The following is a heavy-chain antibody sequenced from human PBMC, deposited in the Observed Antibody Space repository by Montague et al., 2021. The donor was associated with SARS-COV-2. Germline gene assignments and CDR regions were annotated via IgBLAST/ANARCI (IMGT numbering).Heavy chain of an antibody. CDR1: GGSVSSNRYS. CDR2: FSGTGIS. V-gene: IGHV4-39*01. Sequence: SETLSLTCTVSGGSVSSNRYSWGWLRPPPGRGLEWIGTFSGTGISNSNPSLNNRVSISRDKSKNHFSLKLTSVTTADTAVYDCARHDIVANWFDPWGQGTLVTVSS. J-gene: IGHJ5*02. CDR3: ARHDIVANWFDP. D-gene: IGHD2-15*01.